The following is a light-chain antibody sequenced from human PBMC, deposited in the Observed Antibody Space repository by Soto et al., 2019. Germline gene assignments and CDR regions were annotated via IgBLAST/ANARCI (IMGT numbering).Light chain of an antibody. V-gene: IGLV2-14*03. CDR3: TSFSSSSTLVV. CDR2: DVT. J-gene: IGLJ2*01. Sequence: QSVLTQPASVSGSPGQSITISCTGTSSDIGGYNYVSWYQHHPTKAPKLMIYDVTNRPLGVSNRFSGSKSGNTASLTISGLQAEDEADYFCTSFSSSSTLVVFGGGTKLTVL. CDR1: SSDIGGYNY.